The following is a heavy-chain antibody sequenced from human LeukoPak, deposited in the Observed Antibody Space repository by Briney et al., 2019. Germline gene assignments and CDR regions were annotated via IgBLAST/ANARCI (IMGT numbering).Heavy chain of an antibody. D-gene: IGHD3-10*01. J-gene: IGHJ5*02. CDR3: ARLSMYYYGSGSYFWFDP. CDR1: GYSFTSYW. V-gene: IGHV5-51*01. Sequence: AGESLKISCKGSGYSFTSYWIGWVRQMPGKGLEWMGIIYPGDSDTRYSPSFQGQVTISADKSISTAYLQWSSLKASDTAMYYCARLSMYYYGSGSYFWFDPWGQGTLVTVSS. CDR2: IYPGDSDT.